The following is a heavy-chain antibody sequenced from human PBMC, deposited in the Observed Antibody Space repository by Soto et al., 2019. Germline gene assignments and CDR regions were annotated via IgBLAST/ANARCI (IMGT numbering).Heavy chain of an antibody. CDR2: IYYSGST. CDR3: ARGLRAELLLRYYYGMDV. Sequence: SETLSLTCTVSGGSISSGGYYWSWIRQHPGKGLEWIGYIYYSGSTYYNPSLKSRVTISVDTSKNQFSLKLSSVTAADTAVYYCARGLRAELLLRYYYGMDVWGQGTTVTVSS. D-gene: IGHD2-15*01. V-gene: IGHV4-31*03. J-gene: IGHJ6*02. CDR1: GGSISSGGYY.